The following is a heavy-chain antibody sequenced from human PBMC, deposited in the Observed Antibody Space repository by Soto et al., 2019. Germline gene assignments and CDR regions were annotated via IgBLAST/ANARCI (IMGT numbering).Heavy chain of an antibody. Sequence: QVQLVESGGGVVQPGRSLRLSCAASGFTFSSYVMHWVRQAPGKGLEWVAVISYDGSNKYYADSVKGRFTISRDNSKNTLYLQMNSLRAEDTAVYYCAKEISSSWYYYYGMDVWGQGTTVTVSS. J-gene: IGHJ6*02. V-gene: IGHV3-30*18. CDR2: ISYDGSNK. CDR1: GFTFSSYV. D-gene: IGHD6-13*01. CDR3: AKEISSSWYYYYGMDV.